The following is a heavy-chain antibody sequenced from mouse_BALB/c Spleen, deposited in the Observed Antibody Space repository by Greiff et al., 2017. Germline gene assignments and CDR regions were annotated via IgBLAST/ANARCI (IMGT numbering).Heavy chain of an antibody. Sequence: EVKLMESGPGLVKPSQSLSLTCTVTGYSITSDYAWNWIRQFPGNKLEWMGYISYSGSTSYNPSLKSRISITRDTSKNQFFLQLNSVTTEDTATYYCARDYYGTVLDYWGQGTTLTVSA. CDR2: ISYSGST. D-gene: IGHD1-1*01. J-gene: IGHJ2*01. CDR1: GYSITSDYA. V-gene: IGHV3-2*02. CDR3: ARDYYGTVLDY.